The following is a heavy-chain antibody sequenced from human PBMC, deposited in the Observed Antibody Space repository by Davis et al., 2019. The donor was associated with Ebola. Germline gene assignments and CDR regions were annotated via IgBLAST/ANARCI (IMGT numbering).Heavy chain of an antibody. D-gene: IGHD5-18*01. CDR3: ARDRYGYEAY. Sequence: ASVKVSCKASGYTFTSYGISWVRQAPGQGLEWMGWISAYNGNTNYAQKLQGRVTMTRDTSTSTVYMELSSLRSEDTAVYYCARDRYGYEAYWGQGTLVTVSS. CDR1: GYTFTSYG. J-gene: IGHJ4*02. CDR2: ISAYNGNT. V-gene: IGHV1-18*01.